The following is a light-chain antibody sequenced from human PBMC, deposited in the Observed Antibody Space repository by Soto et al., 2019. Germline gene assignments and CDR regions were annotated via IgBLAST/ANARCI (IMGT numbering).Light chain of an antibody. J-gene: IGLJ2*01. CDR2: EDN. CDR3: QSYDTNQIVV. CDR1: SGSISTNY. Sequence: NFMLTQPHSVSESPGKTVTISCTRSSGSISTNYVQWYQQRPGSAPTTVIYEDNQRPSGVPDRFSGSIDSSSSSASLTISGLKTEDEADYYCQSYDTNQIVVFGGGTKVTVL. V-gene: IGLV6-57*04.